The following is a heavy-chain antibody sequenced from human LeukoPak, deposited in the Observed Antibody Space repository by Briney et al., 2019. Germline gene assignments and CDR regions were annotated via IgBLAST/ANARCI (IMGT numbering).Heavy chain of an antibody. Sequence: SSETLSLTCTVSGGSISSSSYYWGWIRQPPGKGREWIGSIYYSGSTYYNPSLKSRGTISVDTSKNQFSLKLSSVTAADTAVYYCARLSGYCSSTSCWTWFDPWGQGTLVTVSS. CDR1: GGSISSSSYY. CDR3: ARLSGYCSSTSCWTWFDP. D-gene: IGHD2-2*03. V-gene: IGHV4-39*01. CDR2: IYYSGST. J-gene: IGHJ5*02.